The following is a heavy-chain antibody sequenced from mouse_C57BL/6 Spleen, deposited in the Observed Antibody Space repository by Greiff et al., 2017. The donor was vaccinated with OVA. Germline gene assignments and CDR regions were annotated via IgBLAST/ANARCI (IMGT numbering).Heavy chain of an antibody. J-gene: IGHJ4*01. CDR1: GYTFTSYW. Sequence: QVQLQQPGAELVKPGASVKLSCKASGYTFTSYWMQWVKQRPGQGLEWIGEIDPSDSYTNYNQKFKGKATLTVDTSSSTAYMQLSSLTSEDSAVDYCARRGYGSSKAMDYWGQGTSVTVSS. V-gene: IGHV1-50*01. CDR3: ARRGYGSSKAMDY. CDR2: IDPSDSYT. D-gene: IGHD1-1*01.